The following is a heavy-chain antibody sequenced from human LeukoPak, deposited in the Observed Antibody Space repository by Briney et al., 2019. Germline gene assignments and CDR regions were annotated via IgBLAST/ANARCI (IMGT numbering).Heavy chain of an antibody. Sequence: MSGGSLRLSCAASGFTFSSYSMNWVRQAPGKGLEWVSSISSSNYIYYADSVKGRFTISRDNAKNSLYLQMNSLRAEDTAVYYCPRDGEFDYWGQGTLVTVSS. D-gene: IGHD7-27*01. CDR1: GFTFSSYS. CDR2: ISSSNYI. CDR3: PRDGEFDY. J-gene: IGHJ4*02. V-gene: IGHV3-21*01.